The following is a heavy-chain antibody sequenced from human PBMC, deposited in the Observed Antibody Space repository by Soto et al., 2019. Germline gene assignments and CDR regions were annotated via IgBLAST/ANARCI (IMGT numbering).Heavy chain of an antibody. CDR1: GGSISSSSYY. V-gene: IGHV4-39*01. Sequence: QLLESGPGLVKPSETLSLTCTVSGGSISSSSYYWGWIRQPPGKGLEWIGSIHYSGNTYFNPSLKSRVTTSVDTSKNQFSLKLSSVTAADTAVFYCARHPVASTSGVDYWGQGTLVTVSS. CDR2: IHYSGNT. J-gene: IGHJ4*02. D-gene: IGHD6-19*01. CDR3: ARHPVASTSGVDY.